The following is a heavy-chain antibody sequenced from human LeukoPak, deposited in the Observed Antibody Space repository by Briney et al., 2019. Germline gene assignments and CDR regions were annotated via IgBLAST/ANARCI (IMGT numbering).Heavy chain of an antibody. CDR2: INWNGGST. J-gene: IGHJ5*02. Sequence: GGSLRLSCAASGFTFDDYGMSWVRQAPGKGLEWVSGINWNGGSTGYADSVKGRFTISRDNAKNSLYLQMNSLRAEDTALYYCAREVGFVVPAAITDWFDPWGQGTLVTVSS. CDR3: AREVGFVVPAAITDWFDP. V-gene: IGHV3-20*04. D-gene: IGHD2-2*01. CDR1: GFTFDDYG.